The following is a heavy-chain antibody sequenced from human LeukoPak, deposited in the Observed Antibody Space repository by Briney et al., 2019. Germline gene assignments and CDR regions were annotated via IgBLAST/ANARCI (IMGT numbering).Heavy chain of an antibody. Sequence: PSETLSLTCAVSGYSISSGYYWGWIRQPPGKGLEWIGSIYHSGSTFYNPSLKSRVTISADTSKNQFSLTLSSVTAADTAVYYCARYSYDDAFDIWGQGTMVTVSS. V-gene: IGHV4-38-2*01. D-gene: IGHD5-18*01. J-gene: IGHJ3*02. CDR3: ARYSYDDAFDI. CDR2: IYHSGST. CDR1: GYSISSGYY.